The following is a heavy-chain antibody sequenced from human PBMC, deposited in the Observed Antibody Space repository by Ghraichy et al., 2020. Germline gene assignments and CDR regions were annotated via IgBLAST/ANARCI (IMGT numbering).Heavy chain of an antibody. CDR3: ARPIVAGRPYEAFDI. CDR1: GFTFSSYA. Sequence: GGSLRLSCAASGFTFSSYAMHWVRQAPGKGLEWVAVISYDGSNKYYADSVKGRFTISRDNSKNTLYLQMNSLRAEDTAVYYCARPIVAGRPYEAFDIWGQGTMVTVSS. D-gene: IGHD6-19*01. CDR2: ISYDGSNK. J-gene: IGHJ3*02. V-gene: IGHV3-30*04.